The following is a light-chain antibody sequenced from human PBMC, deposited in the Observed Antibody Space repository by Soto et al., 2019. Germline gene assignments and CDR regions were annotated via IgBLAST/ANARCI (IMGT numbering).Light chain of an antibody. CDR2: AAS. CDR1: QGISNY. Sequence: IQMTQSPSAMSASVGDRVTISCRASQGISNYLDWFQQKPGKVPKRLIYAASSLQSGVPSRFSGSGYGTDFSRTISSLQPEDFATYYCLQHNSYPWTFGKGTRVEIK. V-gene: IGKV1-17*03. J-gene: IGKJ1*01. CDR3: LQHNSYPWT.